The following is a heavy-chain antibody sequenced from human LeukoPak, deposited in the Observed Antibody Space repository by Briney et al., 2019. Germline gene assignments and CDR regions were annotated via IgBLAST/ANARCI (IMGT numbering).Heavy chain of an antibody. CDR1: GGSFSDYY. Sequence: SETLSLTRAVYGGSFSDYYWNWIRQPPGKGLEWIGEINHSGSTNHNTSLKSRVTISVDTSKNQFSLKLSYVTAADTAVYYCARAQQGYSGYDYYWFDSWGQGTLVTVSS. V-gene: IGHV4-34*01. D-gene: IGHD5-12*01. CDR2: INHSGST. CDR3: ARAQQGYSGYDYYWFDS. J-gene: IGHJ5*01.